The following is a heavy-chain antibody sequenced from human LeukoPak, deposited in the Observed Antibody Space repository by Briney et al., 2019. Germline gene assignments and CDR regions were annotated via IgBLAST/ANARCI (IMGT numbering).Heavy chain of an antibody. CDR2: IYTSGST. CDR1: GGSISSYY. V-gene: IGHV4-4*07. D-gene: IGHD6-13*01. Sequence: SETLSLTCTVSGGSISSYYWSWIRQPAGKGLEWIGRIYTSGSTNYNPSLKSRVTMSVDTSKNQFSLKLSSVTAADTAVYYCARSGIAAAGYRTRFDSWGQGTLVTVSS. CDR3: ARSGIAAAGYRTRFDS. J-gene: IGHJ5*01.